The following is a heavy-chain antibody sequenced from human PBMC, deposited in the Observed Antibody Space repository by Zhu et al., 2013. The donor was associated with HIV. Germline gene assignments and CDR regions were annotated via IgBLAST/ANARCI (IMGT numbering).Heavy chain of an antibody. CDR2: IYHSGST. V-gene: IGHV4-38-2*01. Sequence: QVQLQESGPGLVKPSETLSLTCAVSGYSISSGYYWGWIRQTPGKGLENIGSIYHSGSTYYNPSLKSRVTISVDTSNNQFSLKLYSVTAADTAVYYCARARIGLAGTGGAFDIWGQGTMVTVS. CDR1: GYSISSGYY. CDR3: ARARIGLAGTGGAFDI. D-gene: IGHD6-19*01. J-gene: IGHJ3*02.